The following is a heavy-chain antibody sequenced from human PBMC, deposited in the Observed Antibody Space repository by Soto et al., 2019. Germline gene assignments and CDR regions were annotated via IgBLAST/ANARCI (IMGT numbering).Heavy chain of an antibody. CDR2: ISGGSGGGST. J-gene: IGHJ4*02. CDR1: GFTFSTYA. V-gene: IGHV3-23*01. Sequence: QSGGSLRLSCAASGFTFSTYAMSWVRQTPGKGLEWVSGISGGSGGGSTYYADSVKGRFTISRDSSKNTVYLQMNSLRAEDTAVYYCAKAYSSGWDFFDYWGQGTLVTVSS. CDR3: AKAYSSGWDFFDY. D-gene: IGHD6-19*01.